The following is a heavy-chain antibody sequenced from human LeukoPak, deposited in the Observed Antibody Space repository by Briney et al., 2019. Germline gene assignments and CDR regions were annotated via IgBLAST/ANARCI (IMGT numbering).Heavy chain of an antibody. J-gene: IGHJ4*02. CDR3: ARERDGRFFDY. V-gene: IGHV3-7*01. D-gene: IGHD5-24*01. CDR2: INQDGSEK. CDR1: GLTFRSYW. Sequence: PGGSLRLSCEVSGLTFRSYWMSWVRQAPGKGLEWVANINQDGSEKYFVDSVRGRFTISRDNAKNSLHLQMNTLRAEDTAVYYCARERDGRFFDYWGQGTLVTVSP.